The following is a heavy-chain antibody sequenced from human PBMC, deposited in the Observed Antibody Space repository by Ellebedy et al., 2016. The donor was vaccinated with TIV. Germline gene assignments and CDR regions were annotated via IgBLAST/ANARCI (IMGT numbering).Heavy chain of an antibody. CDR3: ARDPVGVGPAFDV. CDR2: INGDGTST. D-gene: IGHD4-23*01. V-gene: IGHV3-74*01. CDR1: GFTFSSYD. Sequence: GESLKISCAASGFTFSSYDMHWVRQAPGKGLVWVSRINGDGTSTAYADSVKGRFTISRDNAKNTLSLQMNSLRAEDTAIYFCARDPVGVGPAFDVWGQGTMVTVSS. J-gene: IGHJ3*01.